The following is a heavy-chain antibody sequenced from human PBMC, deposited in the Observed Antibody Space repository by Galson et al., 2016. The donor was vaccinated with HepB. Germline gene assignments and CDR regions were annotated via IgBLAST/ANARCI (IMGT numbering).Heavy chain of an antibody. CDR2: MKSKGGGGTT. CDR1: GFTFSLAW. Sequence: SLRLSCAGYGFTFSLAWMNWVRQAPGKGLEWVGRMKSKGGGGTTDFAAPVKGRFSITRDDSKNTLYPHMISLTAEDTAVYYCINDWDYNYGMNVWGQGTTVTVSS. D-gene: IGHD2-21*01. CDR3: INDWDYNYGMNV. V-gene: IGHV3-15*01. J-gene: IGHJ6*02.